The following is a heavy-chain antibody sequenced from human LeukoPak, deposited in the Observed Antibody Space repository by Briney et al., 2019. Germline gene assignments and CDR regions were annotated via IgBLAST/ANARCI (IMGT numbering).Heavy chain of an antibody. Sequence: GGSLRLSCAASGLYFSGYALHWVRQAPGQGLEWVAVISNDGINKYYADSVKGRFTISRDNSKNTLYLQMNSLRLEDTAIYYCTRVGTGTPHFDYWGQGTLVTVS. J-gene: IGHJ4*02. CDR2: ISNDGINK. CDR1: GLYFSGYA. D-gene: IGHD1-1*01. V-gene: IGHV3-30*04. CDR3: TRVGTGTPHFDY.